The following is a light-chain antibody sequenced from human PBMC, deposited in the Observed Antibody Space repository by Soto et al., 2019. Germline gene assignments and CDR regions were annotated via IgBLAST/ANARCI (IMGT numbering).Light chain of an antibody. J-gene: IGKJ1*01. V-gene: IGKV1-5*01. CDR1: QSISSW. Sequence: DIQMTQSPSTLSASVGDRVTITCRASQSISSWLAWYQQKPGKAPKLLIYDASTLESGVPSRFSGSGSGTEFTLTITSLQPEDFATYFCQQGNSFPRTFGQGTKVDIK. CDR2: DAS. CDR3: QQGNSFPRT.